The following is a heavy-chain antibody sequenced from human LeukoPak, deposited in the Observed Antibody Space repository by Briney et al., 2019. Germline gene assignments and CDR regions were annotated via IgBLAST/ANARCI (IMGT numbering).Heavy chain of an antibody. V-gene: IGHV3-30*18. CDR3: AKELYPYYYYYGMDV. CDR2: ISYDGSNK. J-gene: IGHJ6*02. Sequence: RGRSLRLSCAASGFTFSSYGMHWVRQAPGKGLEWVAVISYDGSNKYYADSVKGRFTISRDNSKNTLYLQMNSLRAEDTAVYYCAKELYPYYYYYGMDVWGQGTTVTVSS. CDR1: GFTFSSYG. D-gene: IGHD2-2*02.